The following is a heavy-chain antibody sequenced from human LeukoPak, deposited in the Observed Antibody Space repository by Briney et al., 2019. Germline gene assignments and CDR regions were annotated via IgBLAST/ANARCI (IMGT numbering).Heavy chain of an antibody. D-gene: IGHD5-24*01. CDR1: GGSISSYY. J-gene: IGHJ4*02. Sequence: SETLSLTCTVSGGSISSYYWSWIRQPAGQGLEWIGRIYTSESTNYNPSLKSRVTMSVDTSKNQFSLKLSSVTAADTAVYYCARDHPPGDGYNSWYFDYWGQGTLVTVSS. CDR3: ARDHPPGDGYNSWYFDY. CDR2: IYTSEST. V-gene: IGHV4-4*07.